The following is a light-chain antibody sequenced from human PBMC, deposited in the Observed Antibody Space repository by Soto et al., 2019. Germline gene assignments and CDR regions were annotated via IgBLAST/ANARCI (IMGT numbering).Light chain of an antibody. V-gene: IGLV2-23*02. CDR2: EVN. J-gene: IGLJ1*01. Sequence: QSVLTQPASVSGSPGQSITISCTGTSSDVGSYNYVSWFQHHPGKAPKLIIYEVNKRPSGISDHFSGSKSGNTASLTISGLQAEDEADYYCCSYAGTTISYGFGTGTKVTVL. CDR1: SSDVGSYNY. CDR3: CSYAGTTISYG.